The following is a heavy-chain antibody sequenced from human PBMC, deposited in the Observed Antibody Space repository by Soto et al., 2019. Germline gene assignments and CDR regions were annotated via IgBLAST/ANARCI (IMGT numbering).Heavy chain of an antibody. V-gene: IGHV3-48*04. CDR1: GFTFSSYS. J-gene: IGHJ4*02. CDR3: ARSLIRTARDGFDY. D-gene: IGHD6-6*01. CDR2: ISSSSSTI. Sequence: PGGSLRLSCAASGFTFSSYSMNWVRQAPGKGLEWVSYISSSSSTIYYADSVKGRFTISRDNAKNSLYLQMNSLRAEDTAVYYCARSLIRTARDGFDYWGQGTLVTVSS.